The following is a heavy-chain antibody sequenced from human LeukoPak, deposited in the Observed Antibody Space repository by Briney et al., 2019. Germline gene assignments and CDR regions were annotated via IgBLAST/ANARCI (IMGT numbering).Heavy chain of an antibody. CDR2: INPNSGGT. CDR1: GYTFTSYD. CDR3: ARDWERDGYNTYYYYYYTDV. V-gene: IGHV1-2*02. D-gene: IGHD5-24*01. J-gene: IGHJ6*03. Sequence: ASVKVSCKASGYTFTSYDINWVRQATGQGLEWMGWINPNSGGTNYAQKFQGRVTMTRDTSISTAYMELSRLRSDDTAVYYCARDWERDGYNTYYYYYYTDVWGKGTTVTVSS.